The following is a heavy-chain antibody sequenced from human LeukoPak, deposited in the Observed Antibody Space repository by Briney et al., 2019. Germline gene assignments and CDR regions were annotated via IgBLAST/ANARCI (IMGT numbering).Heavy chain of an antibody. CDR1: GGSISSSSYY. V-gene: IGHV4-39*01. CDR2: IYYSGST. Sequence: TETLSLTCTVSGGSISSSSYYWGWIRQPPGTGLEWIGRIYYSGSTYYNPSLKSRVTISVDTSKNQFSLKLSSVTAADTAVYYCARRYCSGGSCYSDNWFDPWGQGTLVTVSS. J-gene: IGHJ5*02. CDR3: ARRYCSGGSCYSDNWFDP. D-gene: IGHD2-15*01.